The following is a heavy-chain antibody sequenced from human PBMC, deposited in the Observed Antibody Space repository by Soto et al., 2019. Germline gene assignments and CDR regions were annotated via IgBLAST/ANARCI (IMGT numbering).Heavy chain of an antibody. D-gene: IGHD3-22*01. Sequence: SETLSLTCSVSGGSIGSYYWGWIRQPPGKGLEWIGSIYYSGSTYYNPSLKSRVTISVDTSKNQFSLKLSSVTAADTAAYYCARRLYYDSSGFEGGGMDVWGQGTTVTVSS. CDR3: ARRLYYDSSGFEGGGMDV. V-gene: IGHV4-39*01. CDR1: GGSIGSYY. J-gene: IGHJ6*02. CDR2: IYYSGST.